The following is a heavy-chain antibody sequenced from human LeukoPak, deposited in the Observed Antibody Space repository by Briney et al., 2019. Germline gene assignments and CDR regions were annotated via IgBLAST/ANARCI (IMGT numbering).Heavy chain of an antibody. D-gene: IGHD5-24*01. V-gene: IGHV3-23*01. J-gene: IGHJ4*02. Sequence: GGSLRLSCAASGFTFSSHGMSWVRQAPGKGLEWVSTISGSGDYTYYADSVKGRFTISRDIAKSTLYLEMNSLRTEDTAIYYCVQDSGGDGWNLKFWGEGTLVTVSS. CDR2: ISGSGDYT. CDR1: GFTFSSHG. CDR3: VQDSGGDGWNLKF.